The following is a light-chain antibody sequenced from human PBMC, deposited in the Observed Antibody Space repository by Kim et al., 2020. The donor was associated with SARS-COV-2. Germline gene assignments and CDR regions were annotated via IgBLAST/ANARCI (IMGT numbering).Light chain of an antibody. CDR3: QTWGTGMV. CDR2: LNSDGSH. Sequence: GASVKLTCTLSSGNSSYAIAWHQQQPGKGPRYLMKLNSDGSHSKGDGIPDRFSGSSSGAERYLTISSLQSEDEADYYCQTWGTGMVFGGGTQLTV. J-gene: IGLJ3*02. CDR1: SGNSSYA. V-gene: IGLV4-69*01.